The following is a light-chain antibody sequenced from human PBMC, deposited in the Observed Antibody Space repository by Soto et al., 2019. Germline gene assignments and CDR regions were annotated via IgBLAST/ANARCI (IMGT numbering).Light chain of an antibody. V-gene: IGLV2-14*01. J-gene: IGLJ3*02. CDR3: SSFTTSSTRV. CDR2: EVS. Sequence: QSALTQPASVSGSPGQSITISCAGTSSDVGTYNYVSWYQQHPGSTPKIIIYEVSNRPSGVSDRFSGSKSGNTASLTISGPQAGDDADYYCSSFTTSSTRVFGGGTKLTVL. CDR1: SSDVGTYNY.